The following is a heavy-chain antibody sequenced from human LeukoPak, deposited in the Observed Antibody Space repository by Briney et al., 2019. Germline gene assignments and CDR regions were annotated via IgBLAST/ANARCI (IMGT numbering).Heavy chain of an antibody. CDR3: ASSITIFDEDAFDI. J-gene: IGHJ3*02. CDR2: IYTSGST. D-gene: IGHD3-3*01. V-gene: IGHV4-61*02. Sequence: SQTLSLTCTVSGGSISSGSYYWSWIRQPAGKGLEWIGRIYTSGSTNYNPSLKSRVTISVDTSKNQFSLKLSSVTAADTAVYYCASSITIFDEDAFDIWGQGTMVTVSS. CDR1: GGSISSGSYY.